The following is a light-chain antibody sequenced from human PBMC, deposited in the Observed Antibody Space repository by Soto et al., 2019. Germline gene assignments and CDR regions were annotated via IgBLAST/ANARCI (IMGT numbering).Light chain of an antibody. CDR2: GAS. CDR1: QTVSSNY. V-gene: IGKV3-20*01. CDR3: QHYGSSWT. Sequence: EIVLTQSPGTLSLSPGERATLSCRASQTVSSNYLAWFQQKGGQAPRLLIFGASSRAAGIPDRFSGSVSGTDFILTISRLEREDFAVYYCQHYGSSWTFGQGNKVEI. J-gene: IGKJ1*01.